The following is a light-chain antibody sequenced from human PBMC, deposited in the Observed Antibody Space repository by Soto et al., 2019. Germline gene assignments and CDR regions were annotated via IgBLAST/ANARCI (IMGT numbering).Light chain of an antibody. CDR2: GAS. V-gene: IGKV3-20*01. CDR3: LQHNSYPWT. J-gene: IGKJ1*01. Sequence: EIVLTQSPGILSLSPGERATLSCRASQSVSSSYLAWYQQKPGQAPRLLIYGASSRATGIPDRFSGSGSGTEFTLTISSLQPEDFATYYCLQHNSYPWTFGQGTKVEIK. CDR1: QSVSSSY.